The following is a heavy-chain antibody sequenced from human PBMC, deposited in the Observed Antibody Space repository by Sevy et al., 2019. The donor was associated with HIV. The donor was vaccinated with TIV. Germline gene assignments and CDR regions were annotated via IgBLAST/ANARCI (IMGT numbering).Heavy chain of an antibody. D-gene: IGHD3-3*01. J-gene: IGHJ4*02. CDR1: GFTFSSYW. Sequence: GGSLRLSCAASGFTFSSYWMHWVRQAPGKGLVWVSRINSDGSSTSYADSVKGRFTISRDNAKNTLYLQMNSLRAEDTAVYYYARYDFWSGYPFDYWGQGTLVTVS. CDR2: INSDGSST. CDR3: ARYDFWSGYPFDY. V-gene: IGHV3-74*01.